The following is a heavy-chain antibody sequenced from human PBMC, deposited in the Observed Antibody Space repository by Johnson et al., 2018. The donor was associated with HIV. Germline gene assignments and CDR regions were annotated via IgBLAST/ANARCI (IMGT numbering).Heavy chain of an antibody. CDR1: GFTFSNYW. J-gene: IGHJ3*02. Sequence: EVQLVESGGGLVQPGGSLRLSCAASGFTFSNYWMSWVRQAPGKGLEWVANIKQDGSDKYYMDSVKGRVTISRDNARNSLYLQMNGLRAEDTAVYYCAREGPAAYIWAFDRWGQGTMVTVSS. V-gene: IGHV3-7*01. CDR3: AREGPAAYIWAFDR. CDR2: IKQDGSDK. D-gene: IGHD2-2*01.